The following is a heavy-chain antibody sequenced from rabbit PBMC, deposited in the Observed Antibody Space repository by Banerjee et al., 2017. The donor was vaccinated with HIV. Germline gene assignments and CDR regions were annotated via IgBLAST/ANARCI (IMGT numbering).Heavy chain of an antibody. Sequence: QEQLVESGGGLVMPEGSLTLSCKASGFTLSSYWMCWVRQAPGKGLEWIGCISIDTGSAYYANWVNGRFTISRSTSLSTVDLKMTSLTAADTATYFCARHDGGVGNYDNAYNFWGQGTLVTVS. V-gene: IGHV1S47*01. J-gene: IGHJ4*01. CDR3: ARHDGGVGNYDNAYNF. CDR2: ISIDTGSA. D-gene: IGHD1-1*01. CDR1: GFTLSSYW.